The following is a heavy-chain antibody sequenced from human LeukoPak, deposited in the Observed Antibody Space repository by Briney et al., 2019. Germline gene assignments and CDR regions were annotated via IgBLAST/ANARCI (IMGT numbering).Heavy chain of an antibody. Sequence: SVKVSCKASGYTFTSYGISWVRQAPGQGLEWMGGIIPIFGTANYAQKFQGRVTITADESTSTAYMELSSLRSEDTAVYYCARVGVSMVRGVIIDYYYYYMDVWGKGTTVTISS. D-gene: IGHD3-10*01. CDR1: GYTFTSYG. V-gene: IGHV1-69*13. CDR3: ARVGVSMVRGVIIDYYYYYMDV. CDR2: IIPIFGTA. J-gene: IGHJ6*03.